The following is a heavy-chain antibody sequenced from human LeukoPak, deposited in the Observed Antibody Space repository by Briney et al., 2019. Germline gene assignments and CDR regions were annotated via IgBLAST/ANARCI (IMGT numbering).Heavy chain of an antibody. J-gene: IGHJ4*02. CDR3: ARDRLWFGELFRDYFDY. D-gene: IGHD3-10*01. CDR1: GFTFDDYG. CDR2: INWNGGST. V-gene: IGHV3-20*04. Sequence: GGSLRLSCAASGFTFDDYGMSWVRQAPGKGLEWVSGINWNGGSTGYADSVKGRFTISRDNAKNSLYLQMNSLRAEDTAVYYCARDRLWFGELFRDYFDYWGQGTLVTVSS.